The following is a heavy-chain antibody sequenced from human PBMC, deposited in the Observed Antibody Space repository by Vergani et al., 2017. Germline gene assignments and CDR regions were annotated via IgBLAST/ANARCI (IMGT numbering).Heavy chain of an antibody. Sequence: QLVESGGGWVQPGGSLRLSCVVSGFDFSSYIMNWVHQAPGKGLEWVSFVSTGTKSQSYAESVKGRFTISRDSAKNSLYLQMDSLRAEDTAVYYCAXEYSSTSGRAFDFWGQGTKVTVSS. CDR2: VSTGTKSQ. CDR3: AXEYSSTSGRAFDF. J-gene: IGHJ3*01. V-gene: IGHV3-48*01. CDR1: GFDFSSYI. D-gene: IGHD2-2*01.